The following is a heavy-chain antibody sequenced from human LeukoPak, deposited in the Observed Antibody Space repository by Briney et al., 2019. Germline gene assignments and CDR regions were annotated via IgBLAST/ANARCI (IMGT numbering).Heavy chain of an antibody. D-gene: IGHD3-22*01. J-gene: IGHJ4*02. Sequence: KTGGSLRLSCAASGFTFGDYYMSWIRQAPGKGLEWVSYISRSGSTIYYADSVKGRFTISRDNAKNSLYLQMNSLRAEDTAVYYCTTVEVSYYYDSSGPLDYWGQGTLVTVSS. V-gene: IGHV3-11*01. CDR1: GFTFGDYY. CDR3: TTVEVSYYYDSSGPLDY. CDR2: ISRSGSTI.